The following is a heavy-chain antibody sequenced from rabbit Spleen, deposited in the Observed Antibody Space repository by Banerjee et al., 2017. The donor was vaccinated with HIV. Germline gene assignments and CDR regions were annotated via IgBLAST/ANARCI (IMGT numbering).Heavy chain of an antibody. CDR2: IDTGDGDT. J-gene: IGHJ2*01. V-gene: IGHV1S45*01. Sequence: QEQLVESGGGLVQPEGSLTLTCTASGFSLSSTYWICWVRQAPGKGLEWIACIDTGDGDTYYANWAKGRFTISRTSSTTVTLQMTSLTAADTATYFCARNYVNVFDPWGPGTLVTVS. CDR1: GFSLSSTYW. D-gene: IGHD1-1*01. CDR3: ARNYVNVFDP.